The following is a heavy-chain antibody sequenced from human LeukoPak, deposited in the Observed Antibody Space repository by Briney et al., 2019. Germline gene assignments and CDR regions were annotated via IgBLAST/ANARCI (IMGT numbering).Heavy chain of an antibody. J-gene: IGHJ4*02. CDR1: GYTFTSYY. V-gene: IGHV1-46*01. CDR3: ARALAAAAGRRAGMMGD. CDR2: INPSGGST. Sequence: GASVTVSCKASGYTFTSYYMHWVRQAPGQGLEWMGLINPSGGSTSNAQKFQGRVTMTSDMSTSTVYMELSSLRSDDTAVYYCARALAAAAGRRAGMMGDWGQGTLVTVSS. D-gene: IGHD6-13*01.